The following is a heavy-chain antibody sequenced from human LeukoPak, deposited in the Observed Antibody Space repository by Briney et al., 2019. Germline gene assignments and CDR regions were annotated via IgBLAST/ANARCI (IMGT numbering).Heavy chain of an antibody. D-gene: IGHD6-13*01. CDR1: GGSFSGYY. CDR3: ARGRLGVRSIAAAAALDY. J-gene: IGHJ4*02. V-gene: IGHV4-34*01. Sequence: SETLSLTCAVYGGSFSGYYWSWIRQPPGKGLEWIGEINHSGSTNYNPSLKSRVTISVDTSKNQFSLKLSSVTAADTAVYYCARGRLGVRSIAAAAALDYWGQGTLVTVSS. CDR2: INHSGST.